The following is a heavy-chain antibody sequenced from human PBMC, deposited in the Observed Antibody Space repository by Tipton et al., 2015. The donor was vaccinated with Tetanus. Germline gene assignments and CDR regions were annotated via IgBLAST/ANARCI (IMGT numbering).Heavy chain of an antibody. J-gene: IGHJ1*01. CDR2: MYHSGQA. CDR3: ARTSGYLYSSY. Sequence: TLSLTCTVSGGSIRSGGFYWSWIRQPPGKGLEWIGYMYHSGQAYYDSSLKSRVVILVDTSKNQFSLKLSSVTSADTAVYYCARTSGYLYSSYWGQGTLVTVSS. V-gene: IGHV4-31*03. D-gene: IGHD3-3*01. CDR1: GGSIRSGGFY.